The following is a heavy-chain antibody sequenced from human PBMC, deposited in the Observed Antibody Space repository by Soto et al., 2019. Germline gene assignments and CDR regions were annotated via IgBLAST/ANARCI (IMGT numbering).Heavy chain of an antibody. CDR2: INAGNGNI. Sequence: QVQLVQSGAEVEKPGASVKVSCKASGYTFTNYTVHWMRQAPGQRLEWMGWINAGNGNIRFSQNLQGRVSITRDTSARTVYMELSSLRSEDTAVYYCARGHLAVVPVASWFYYMDVWGKGTTVTVSS. CDR3: ARGHLAVVPVASWFYYMDV. V-gene: IGHV1-3*01. CDR1: GYTFTNYT. D-gene: IGHD2-2*01. J-gene: IGHJ6*03.